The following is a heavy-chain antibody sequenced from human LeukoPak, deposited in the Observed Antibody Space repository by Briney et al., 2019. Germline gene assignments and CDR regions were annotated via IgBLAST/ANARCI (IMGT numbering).Heavy chain of an antibody. V-gene: IGHV4-34*01. CDR3: AREGSGVGATTFDY. CDR2: INHSGST. Sequence: SETLSLTCAVYGGSFSGYYWSWIRQPPGKGLEWIGEINHSGSTNYNPSLKSRVTISVDTSKNQFSLKLSSVTAADTAVYYCAREGSGVGATTFDYWGQGTLVTVSS. CDR1: GGSFSGYY. J-gene: IGHJ4*02. D-gene: IGHD1-26*01.